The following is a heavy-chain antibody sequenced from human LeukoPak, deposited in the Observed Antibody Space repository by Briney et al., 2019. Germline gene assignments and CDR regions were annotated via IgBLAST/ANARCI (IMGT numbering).Heavy chain of an antibody. CDR3: ARDLGWFGETPLL. Sequence: GASVKVSCKASGYTFTSYDINWVRQATGQGLEWMGWMNPNSGNTGYAQKFQGRVTITRNTSISTAYMELRSLRSDDTAVYYCARDLGWFGETPLLWGQGALVTVSS. CDR2: MNPNSGNT. CDR1: GYTFTSYD. D-gene: IGHD3-10*01. V-gene: IGHV1-8*03. J-gene: IGHJ4*02.